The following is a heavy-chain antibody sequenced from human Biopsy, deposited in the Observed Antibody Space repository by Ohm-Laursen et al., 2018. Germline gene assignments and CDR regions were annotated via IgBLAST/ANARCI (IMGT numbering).Heavy chain of an antibody. V-gene: IGHV4-59*01. CDR1: GGSISIYY. Sequence: TLSPTCTVPGGSISIYYWSWIRQPPGKGLEWIGNFYYSGSTNYNPSLKSRITMSLDRSKSQVSLRMNSVTAADTAVYYCARARIKTSGVLIPETYYFDSWGQGTLVTVSS. J-gene: IGHJ4*02. CDR2: FYYSGST. CDR3: ARARIKTSGVLIPETYYFDS. D-gene: IGHD3-3*01.